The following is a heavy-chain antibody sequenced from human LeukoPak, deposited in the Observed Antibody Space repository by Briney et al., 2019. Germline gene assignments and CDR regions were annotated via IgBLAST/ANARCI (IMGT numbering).Heavy chain of an antibody. CDR3: ARHWRPKGITRIRGVRPYYYMDV. J-gene: IGHJ6*03. D-gene: IGHD3-10*01. Sequence: AESLKISCQVSAYSFTNYWIGWVRQMPGKGLEWMGSIDPGDSDTRYSPSFQGEVTISADKSISTAYLQWSSLKASDTAMYYCARHWRPKGITRIRGVRPYYYMDVWGKGTTVTVSS. CDR2: IDPGDSDT. V-gene: IGHV5-51*01. CDR1: AYSFTNYW.